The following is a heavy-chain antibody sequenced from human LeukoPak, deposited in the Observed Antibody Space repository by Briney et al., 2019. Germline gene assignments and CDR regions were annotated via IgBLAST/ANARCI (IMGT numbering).Heavy chain of an antibody. V-gene: IGHV3-48*04. Sequence: PGGSLRLSCAASGFNYSSYTMNWVRQAPGMGLEWLSYISASRGITYYADSVKGRFTISRDNAKNSLYLQMNSLRAEDTAVYYCARGDEAAAGTLYYYYYMDVWGKGTTVTVSS. CDR3: ARGDEAAAGTLYYYYYMDV. J-gene: IGHJ6*03. D-gene: IGHD6-13*01. CDR2: ISASRGIT. CDR1: GFNYSSYT.